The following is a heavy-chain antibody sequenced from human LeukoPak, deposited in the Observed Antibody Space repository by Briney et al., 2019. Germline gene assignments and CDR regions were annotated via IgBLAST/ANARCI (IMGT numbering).Heavy chain of an antibody. D-gene: IGHD3-16*02. Sequence: GRSLRLSCAASGFTFSSYAMHWLRQAPGKGLEWVAVISYDGSNKYYADSVKGRFTISRDNSKNTLYLQMNSLRAEDTAVYYCARDDEVIADYWGQGTLVTVSS. CDR1: GFTFSSYA. V-gene: IGHV3-30-3*01. J-gene: IGHJ4*02. CDR3: ARDDEVIADY. CDR2: ISYDGSNK.